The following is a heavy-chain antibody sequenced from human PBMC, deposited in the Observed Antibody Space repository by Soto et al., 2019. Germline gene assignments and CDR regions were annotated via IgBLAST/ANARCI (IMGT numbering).Heavy chain of an antibody. CDR2: INPSGGFT. V-gene: IGHV1-46*02. CDR3: ARDGPFQF. Sequence: ASVKVSCKASGYTFNNYHMYWVRQAPGQGLELMGVINPSGGFTTYAQEFQGRVTMTRDTSTSTFYMEVNSLRSEDTAVYYCARDGPFQFWGQGTLVTVSS. CDR1: GYTFNNYH. J-gene: IGHJ1*01.